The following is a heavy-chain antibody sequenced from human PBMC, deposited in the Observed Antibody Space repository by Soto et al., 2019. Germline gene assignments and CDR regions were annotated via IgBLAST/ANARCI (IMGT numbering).Heavy chain of an antibody. CDR3: ARQSTVTGNYYFDS. J-gene: IGHJ4*02. D-gene: IGHD4-17*01. CDR1: GASISSRGFY. Sequence: QVQLQESGPGLVKPSQTLSLTCPVSGASISSRGFYWTWIRQLPGKGLEWIGYISYSGSTNYSPSLKSRLNISIDTSDNHFSLKLTSVTAPDTAVYYCARQSTVTGNYYFDSWGQGTLVTVAT. V-gene: IGHV4-31*03. CDR2: ISYSGST.